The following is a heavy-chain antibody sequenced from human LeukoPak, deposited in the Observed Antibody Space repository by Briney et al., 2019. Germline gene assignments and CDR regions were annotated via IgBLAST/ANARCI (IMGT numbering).Heavy chain of an antibody. CDR1: GGSISRYD. Sequence: PSDSLSLTCTVAGGSISRYDWSWIRQPPGKGLEWIGYIYYSGSTNYNPSLKSRVTISIATSKNPFSLKLSSVTAADTAVYYCASSEFSRGWYIFDYWGQGTLVTVSA. J-gene: IGHJ4*02. CDR2: IYYSGST. D-gene: IGHD6-19*01. V-gene: IGHV4-59*07. CDR3: ASSEFSRGWYIFDY.